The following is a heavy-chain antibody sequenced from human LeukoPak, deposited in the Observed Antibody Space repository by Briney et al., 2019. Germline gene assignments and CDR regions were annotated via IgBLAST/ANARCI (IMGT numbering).Heavy chain of an antibody. CDR1: GGSISSGSYY. D-gene: IGHD1-26*01. Sequence: SETLSLTCTVSGGSISSGSYYGSWVRQPAGKGLEWIGRIYTSGSTNYNPSLKSRATISVDTSKNQFSLKRSSVTAADTPGYYCASGSYLLASWGQGTLVTVSS. J-gene: IGHJ5*02. V-gene: IGHV4-61*02. CDR3: ASGSYLLAS. CDR2: IYTSGST.